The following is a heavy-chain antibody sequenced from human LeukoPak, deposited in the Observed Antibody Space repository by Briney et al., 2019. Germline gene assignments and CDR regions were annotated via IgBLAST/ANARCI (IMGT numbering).Heavy chain of an antibody. CDR1: GVSITTGSYY. CDR3: ARYYYDSSGYSKNYYFDY. Sequence: SETLSLTCNVSGVSITTGSYYWTWIRRHPGKGLEWIGFIYYSGRTDYSPSLKSRAAISLDTSKNQFSLKLSSVTAADTAVYYCARYYYDSSGYSKNYYFDYWGQGTLVTVSS. CDR2: IYYSGRT. V-gene: IGHV4-31*03. D-gene: IGHD3-22*01. J-gene: IGHJ4*02.